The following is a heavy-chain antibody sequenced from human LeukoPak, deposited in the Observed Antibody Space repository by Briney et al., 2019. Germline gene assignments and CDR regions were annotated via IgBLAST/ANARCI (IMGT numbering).Heavy chain of an antibody. CDR2: INPKTGGS. CDR1: GYTFTGYY. J-gene: IGHJ4*02. CDR3: TTLVSGINY. V-gene: IGHV1-2*06. D-gene: IGHD1-20*01. Sequence: ASVRVSFKASGYTFTGYYMHWVRQAPGQGLEWLGRINPKTGGSNYAQKFQGRVTMTSDTSTSTAYMELSRLNSDDTAVYYCTTLVSGINYWGQGTLVTVSS.